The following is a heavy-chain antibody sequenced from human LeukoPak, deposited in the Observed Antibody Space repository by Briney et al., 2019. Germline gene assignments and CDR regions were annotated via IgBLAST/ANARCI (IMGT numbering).Heavy chain of an antibody. J-gene: IGHJ4*02. CDR3: ARDRTPPRIAVAGTIDY. V-gene: IGHV3-30-3*01. D-gene: IGHD6-19*01. Sequence: PGRSLRLSCAASGFTFSSYAMHWVRQAPGKGLEWVAVISYDGSSKYYADSVKGRFTISRDNSKNTLYLQMNSLRAEDTAVYYCARDRTPPRIAVAGTIDYWGQGTLVTVSS. CDR2: ISYDGSSK. CDR1: GFTFSSYA.